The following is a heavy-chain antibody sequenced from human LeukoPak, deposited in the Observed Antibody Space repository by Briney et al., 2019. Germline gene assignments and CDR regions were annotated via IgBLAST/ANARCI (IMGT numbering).Heavy chain of an antibody. Sequence: SETLSLTCTVSGGSISRYYWSWIRQPPGKGLEWIGYIYYSGSTNYNPSLKSRVTISVDTSKNQFSLRLSSVTAADTAVYYCARHRKFRFREASGGFDYWGQGTLVTVSS. CDR2: IYYSGST. CDR3: ARHRKFRFREASGGFDY. J-gene: IGHJ4*02. D-gene: IGHD5-24*01. CDR1: GGSISRYY. V-gene: IGHV4-59*08.